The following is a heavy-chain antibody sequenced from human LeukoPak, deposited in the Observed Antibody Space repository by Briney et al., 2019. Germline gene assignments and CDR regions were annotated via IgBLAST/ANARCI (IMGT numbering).Heavy chain of an antibody. CDR3: ARFKYNWNHYFDY. J-gene: IGHJ4*02. Sequence: GGSLRLSCAASGFTFDDYAMHWVRQAPGKGLEWVSGISWNSGSIGYADSVKGRFTISRDNAKNSLSLQMNGLRAEDTAVYYCARFKYNWNHYFDYWGQGTLVTVSS. CDR2: ISWNSGSI. CDR1: GFTFDDYA. V-gene: IGHV3-9*01. D-gene: IGHD1-20*01.